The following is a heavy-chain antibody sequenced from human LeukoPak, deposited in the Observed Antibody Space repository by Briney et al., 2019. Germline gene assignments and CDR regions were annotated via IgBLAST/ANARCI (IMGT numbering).Heavy chain of an antibody. Sequence: ASVKVSCKASGYTFTSYGISWVRQAPGQGLEWMGWISTYNGDTNYAQKLQGRVTMTTDTSTNTAYMELRSLRSDDTAVYYCARDFGVVGGYYFDYWGQGTLVTVSS. CDR3: ARDFGVVGGYYFDY. V-gene: IGHV1-18*01. D-gene: IGHD3-3*01. CDR2: ISTYNGDT. J-gene: IGHJ4*02. CDR1: GYTFTSYG.